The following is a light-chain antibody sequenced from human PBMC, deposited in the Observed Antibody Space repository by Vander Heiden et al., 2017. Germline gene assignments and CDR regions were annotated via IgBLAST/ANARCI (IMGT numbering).Light chain of an antibody. CDR2: DVT. Sequence: SSDVGAYDYVSWYQQHPGKAPKLLIYDVTKWPSGVTDRFSGSKSGNTATLTISGLLTEDEADYYCCSYAGSYTGVFGGGTKVTVL. V-gene: IGLV2-11*03. J-gene: IGLJ3*02. CDR1: SSDVGAYDY. CDR3: CSYAGSYTGV.